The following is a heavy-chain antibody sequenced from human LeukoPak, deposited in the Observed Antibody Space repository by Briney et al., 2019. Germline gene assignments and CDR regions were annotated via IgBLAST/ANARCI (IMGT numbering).Heavy chain of an antibody. Sequence: GEALKISCKASVFSFNNYWIAWVRQKPGEGLEWMGNIYPGDSDTRYNPSFQGQVTISADKSIKTAYLQWSSLKASDTAIYYCARRGGGNTGGFYFDYWGQGALVTVSS. CDR1: VFSFNNYW. V-gene: IGHV5-51*01. D-gene: IGHD5-18*01. J-gene: IGHJ4*02. CDR2: IYPGDSDT. CDR3: ARRGGGNTGGFYFDY.